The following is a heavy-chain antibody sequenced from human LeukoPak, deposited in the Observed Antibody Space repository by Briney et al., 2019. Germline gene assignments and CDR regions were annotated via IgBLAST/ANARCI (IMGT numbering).Heavy chain of an antibody. CDR3: ARMSYYDSSGDNWFDP. J-gene: IGHJ5*02. Sequence: ASVKVSCKASGYTFTSYDINWVRQATGQGLEWMGWMNPNSGNTGYAQKFQGRVTMTRDTSISTAYMELSSLRSEDMAVYYCARMSYYDSSGDNWFDPWGQGTLVTVSS. V-gene: IGHV1-8*01. CDR1: GYTFTSYD. D-gene: IGHD3-22*01. CDR2: MNPNSGNT.